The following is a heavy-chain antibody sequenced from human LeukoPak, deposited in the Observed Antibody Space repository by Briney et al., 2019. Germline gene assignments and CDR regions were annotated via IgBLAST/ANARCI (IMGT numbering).Heavy chain of an antibody. CDR3: ARAGEYYDYVWGSYRYYFDY. D-gene: IGHD3-16*02. J-gene: IGHJ4*02. V-gene: IGHV1-18*01. CDR2: ISAYNGNT. Sequence: ASVNVSCKASGYTFTSYGISWVRQAPGQGLEWMGWISAYNGNTNYAQKLQGRVTMTTDTSTSTAYMELRSLRSDDTAVYYCARAGEYYDYVWGSYRYYFDYWGQGTLVTVSS. CDR1: GYTFTSYG.